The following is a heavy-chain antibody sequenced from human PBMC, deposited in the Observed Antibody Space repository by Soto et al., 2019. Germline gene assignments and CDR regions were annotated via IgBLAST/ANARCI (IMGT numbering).Heavy chain of an antibody. Sequence: EVQLVESGGGLVQPGGSLRLSCAASGFTFSSYWMSWVRQAPGKGLEWVANIKQDGSEKYYVDSVKGRFTSSRDNAKNSLYLQMNSLRAEDTAVYYCARESPYYDSSGYPLDYRGQGTLVTVSS. D-gene: IGHD3-22*01. CDR2: IKQDGSEK. J-gene: IGHJ4*02. CDR1: GFTFSSYW. CDR3: ARESPYYDSSGYPLDY. V-gene: IGHV3-7*01.